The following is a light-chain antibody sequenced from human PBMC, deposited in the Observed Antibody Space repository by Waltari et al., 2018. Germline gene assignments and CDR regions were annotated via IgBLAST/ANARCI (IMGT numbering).Light chain of an antibody. CDR2: DAS. J-gene: IGKJ4*01. Sequence: DIQMTQSPSSLSASVGDRVTITCQASQDISNCLNWCQQKPGKAPNLLIYDASKLETATPSRFSGSGSGTDFTFTFRRLQPEDIASHYCQQYDNLPFGGGTKVEIK. CDR3: QQYDNLP. V-gene: IGKV1-33*01. CDR1: QDISNC.